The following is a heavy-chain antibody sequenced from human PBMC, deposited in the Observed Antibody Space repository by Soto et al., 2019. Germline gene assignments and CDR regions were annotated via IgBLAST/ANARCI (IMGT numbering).Heavy chain of an antibody. J-gene: IGHJ4*02. CDR1: GVSISSYY. Sequence: QVQLQESGPGLVKPSETLSLTCTVSGVSISSYYWSWIRQPPGKGLEWIGYIYYSGSTNYNPSRKSRVTISVDTSKNQFSLKLSSVTAADTAVYYCARGYAYYFDYWGQGTLVTVSS. CDR3: ARGYAYYFDY. CDR2: IYYSGST. V-gene: IGHV4-59*01. D-gene: IGHD1-1*01.